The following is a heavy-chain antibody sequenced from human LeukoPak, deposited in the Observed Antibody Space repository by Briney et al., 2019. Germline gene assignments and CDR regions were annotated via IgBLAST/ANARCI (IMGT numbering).Heavy chain of an antibody. Sequence: ASVKVSCKASGYTFTSYGFNWVRQAPRQGLEWMGWISTYNGNTNYAQNFQGRVTMTTDTSTSTAYMEVRSLSSDDTAVYYCARDYYDSSTPGGYWGQGTLVTVSS. CDR2: ISTYNGNT. CDR3: ARDYYDSSTPGGY. J-gene: IGHJ4*02. V-gene: IGHV1-18*01. D-gene: IGHD3-22*01. CDR1: GYTFTSYG.